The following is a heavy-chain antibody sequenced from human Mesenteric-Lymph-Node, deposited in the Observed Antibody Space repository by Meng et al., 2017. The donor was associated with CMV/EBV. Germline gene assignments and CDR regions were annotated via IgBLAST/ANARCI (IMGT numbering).Heavy chain of an antibody. Sequence: GESLKISCATSGFSFNNAWMNWVRQAPGKGLEWVGRIKSKVNGGTTDYAAPVKGRFTISRDDSKNTLYLQMNSLRAEDTAVYYCARERVRVPAFRMDYWGQGTLVTVSS. D-gene: IGHD2-2*01. CDR2: IKSKVNGGTT. CDR1: GFSFNNAW. J-gene: IGHJ4*02. CDR3: ARERVRVPAFRMDY. V-gene: IGHV3-15*01.